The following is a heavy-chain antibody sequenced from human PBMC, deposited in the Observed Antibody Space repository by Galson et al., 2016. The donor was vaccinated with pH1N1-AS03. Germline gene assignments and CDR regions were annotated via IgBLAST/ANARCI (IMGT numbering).Heavy chain of an antibody. Sequence: SLRLSCAASGFTFSSHSMHWARQAPDEGLEWVAGISYRGNNKFYAHSVEGRFTISRDSLQNTLDLQMNSLSAEDSAVYFCARETIRAGEFDLWGRGTVVTVSS. CDR1: GFTFSSHS. D-gene: IGHD1-26*01. CDR3: ARETIRAGEFDL. J-gene: IGHJ3*01. CDR2: ISYRGNNK. V-gene: IGHV3-30-3*01.